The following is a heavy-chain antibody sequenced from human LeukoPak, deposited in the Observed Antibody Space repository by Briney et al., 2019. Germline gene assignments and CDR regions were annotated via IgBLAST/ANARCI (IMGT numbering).Heavy chain of an antibody. Sequence: GGSLRLSCSASGFTFSSYAMHWVRQAPGKGLEYVSAISSNGGSTYYADSVKGRFTISRDNSKNTLYLQMSSLRPEDTAVYYCVKTTLRLGELSPEYFQHWGQGTLVTVSS. V-gene: IGHV3-64D*09. D-gene: IGHD3-16*02. CDR1: GFTFSSYA. J-gene: IGHJ1*01. CDR3: VKTTLRLGELSPEYFQH. CDR2: ISSNGGST.